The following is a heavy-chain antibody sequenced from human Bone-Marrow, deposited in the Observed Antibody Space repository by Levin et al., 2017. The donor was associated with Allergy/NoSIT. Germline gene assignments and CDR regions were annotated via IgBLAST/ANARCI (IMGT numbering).Heavy chain of an antibody. V-gene: IGHV4-61*01. Sequence: SETLSLTCTVSGGSVSSGSYYWSWIRQPPGKGLEWIGYIYYSGSTNYNPSLKSRVTISVDTSKNQFSLKLSSVTAADTAVYYCARDNSNYEVGFDYWGQGTLVTVSS. D-gene: IGHD4-11*01. J-gene: IGHJ4*02. CDR1: GGSVSSGSYY. CDR3: ARDNSNYEVGFDY. CDR2: IYYSGST.